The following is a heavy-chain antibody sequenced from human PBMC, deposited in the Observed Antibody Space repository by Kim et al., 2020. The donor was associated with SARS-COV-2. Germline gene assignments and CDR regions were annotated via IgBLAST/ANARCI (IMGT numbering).Heavy chain of an antibody. CDR3: VCESFQYNGYDFGY. V-gene: IGHV3-23*01. D-gene: IGHD5-12*01. Sequence: GGSLRLSCVASGFTFSGYALSWVRQAPGKWLEWFSSISGKRTSTYSASSVKCRFTISRYIARNTLYLQMNSLRAEDTAVYLCVCESFQYNGYDFGYWGQGALVTVSS. J-gene: IGHJ4*02. CDR1: GFTFSGYA. CDR2: ISGKRTST.